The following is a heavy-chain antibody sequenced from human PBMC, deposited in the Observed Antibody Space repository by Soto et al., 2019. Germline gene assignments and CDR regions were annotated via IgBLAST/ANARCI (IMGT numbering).Heavy chain of an antibody. Sequence: GGSLRLSCAVSGFTFSIYGMQWVRQAPGKGLECVAGISYDGSDKYYVDSVKGRFTISRDNSKNTLYLQMNSLRAEDTAVYYCARVGGRFVWDVKNDAFDMWGRGTMVTVSS. CDR3: ARVGGRFVWDVKNDAFDM. CDR1: GFTFSIYG. V-gene: IGHV3-30*03. J-gene: IGHJ3*02. CDR2: ISYDGSDK. D-gene: IGHD3-16*01.